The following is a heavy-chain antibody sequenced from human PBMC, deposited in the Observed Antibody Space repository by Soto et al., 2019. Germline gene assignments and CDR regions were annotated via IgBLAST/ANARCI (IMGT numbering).Heavy chain of an antibody. CDR2: IDWDDDK. J-gene: IGHJ4*02. CDR3: ARMDDAYYYDSSGYYAD. V-gene: IGHV2-70*04. CDR1: GFSLSTSGMR. D-gene: IGHD3-22*01. Sequence: SGPTLVNPTQTLTLTCTFSGFSLSTSGMRVSWIRQPPGKALEWLARIDWDDDKFYSTSLKTRLTISKDTSKNQVVLTMTNMDPVDTATYYCARMDDAYYYDSSGYYADWGQGTLVTVSS.